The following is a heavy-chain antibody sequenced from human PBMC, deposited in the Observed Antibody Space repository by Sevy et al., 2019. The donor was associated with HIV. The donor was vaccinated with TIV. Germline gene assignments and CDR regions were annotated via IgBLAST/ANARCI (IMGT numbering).Heavy chain of an antibody. J-gene: IGHJ6*02. CDR2: INSDGSKT. D-gene: IGHD2-15*01. CDR1: GFTFSSYW. V-gene: IGHV3-74*01. CDR3: AKAERGDCSGGSCYLRGNYYYYGMDV. Sequence: GGSLRLSCAASGFTFSSYWMHWVRQAPGKGLVWVSHINSDGSKTGYADSVKGRFTISRDNAKNTLYLQMNSLRAEDTAVYYCAKAERGDCSGGSCYLRGNYYYYGMDVWGQGTTVTVSS.